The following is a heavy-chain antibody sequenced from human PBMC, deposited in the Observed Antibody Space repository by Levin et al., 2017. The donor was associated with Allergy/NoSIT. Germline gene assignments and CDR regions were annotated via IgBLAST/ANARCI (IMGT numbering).Heavy chain of an antibody. V-gene: IGHV3-21*01. CDR2: ISSSSTYI. J-gene: IGHJ4*02. D-gene: IGHD6-19*01. CDR3: ARMMTGRLVPTSEYFDS. Sequence: GESLKISCEASGFIFSTYTMNWVRQAPGKGLEWVSSISSSSTYIYYADSLKGRFTISRDNAKNSLHLLMNSLRAEDTAVYYCARMMTGRLVPTSEYFDSWGQGTLVTVSS. CDR1: GFIFSTYT.